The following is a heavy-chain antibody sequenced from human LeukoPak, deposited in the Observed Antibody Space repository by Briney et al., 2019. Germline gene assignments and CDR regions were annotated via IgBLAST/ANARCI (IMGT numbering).Heavy chain of an antibody. D-gene: IGHD1-26*01. CDR3: ARERPGVGAIDY. CDR2: IYYSGST. J-gene: IGHJ4*02. V-gene: IGHV4-59*01. CDR1: GGSISSYY. Sequence: SETLSLTCTVSGGSISSYYWSWIRQPPGKGLEWIGYIYYSGSTNYNPSLKSRVTISVDTSKNQFSLKLSSVTAADTAVYHCARERPGVGAIDYWGQGTLVTVSS.